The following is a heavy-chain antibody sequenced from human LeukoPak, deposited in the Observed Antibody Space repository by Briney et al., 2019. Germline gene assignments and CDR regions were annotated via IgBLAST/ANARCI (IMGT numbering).Heavy chain of an antibody. V-gene: IGHV3-21*01. J-gene: IGHJ5*02. CDR3: ARDRGRGYSGYDDSFDP. Sequence: GGSLRLSCAASGFTFSDYYMNWVRQAPGKGLEWVSSISSSSGYIYYADSVKGRFTISRDNAKNSLYLQMNSLRAEDTAVYYCARDRGRGYSGYDDSFDPWGQGTLVTVSS. CDR2: ISSSSGYI. D-gene: IGHD5-12*01. CDR1: GFTFSDYY.